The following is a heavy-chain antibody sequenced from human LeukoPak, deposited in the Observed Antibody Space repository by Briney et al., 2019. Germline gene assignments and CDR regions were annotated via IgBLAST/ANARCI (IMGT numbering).Heavy chain of an antibody. CDR3: ARRRYYDSSGYDAFDI. J-gene: IGHJ3*02. CDR1: GCSFTSYW. Sequence: GESLKISCKGSGCSFTSYWIGWVRQMPGEGLEWMGIIYPGDSDARYSPSFQGQVTISADKSISTAYLQWSSLKASDTAMYYCARRRYYDSSGYDAFDIWGQGTMVTVSS. D-gene: IGHD3-22*01. V-gene: IGHV5-51*01. CDR2: IYPGDSDA.